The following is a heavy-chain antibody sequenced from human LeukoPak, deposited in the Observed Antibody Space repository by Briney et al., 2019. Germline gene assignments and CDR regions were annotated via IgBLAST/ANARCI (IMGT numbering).Heavy chain of an antibody. Sequence: PGGSLRLSCAASGFTFSGSAMHWVRQASGKGLEWVGRIRSKANSYATAYAASVKGRFTISRDDSKNKAYLQMNSLKTEDTAVYYCWGGYYDSSGYLDAFDIWGQGTMVTVSS. CDR2: IRSKANSYAT. V-gene: IGHV3-73*01. CDR3: WGGYYDSSGYLDAFDI. D-gene: IGHD3-22*01. J-gene: IGHJ3*02. CDR1: GFTFSGSA.